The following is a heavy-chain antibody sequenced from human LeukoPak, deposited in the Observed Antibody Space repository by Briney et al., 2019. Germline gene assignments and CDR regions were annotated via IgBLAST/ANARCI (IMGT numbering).Heavy chain of an antibody. D-gene: IGHD6-13*01. CDR2: ISGSGGST. V-gene: IGHV3-23*01. J-gene: IGHJ4*02. CDR3: AKSRSGSSNWALRIFDN. Sequence: PGGSLRLSCAASGLTFSSYAISWVRQAPGKGLEWVSAISGSGGSTYYADSVKGRFTISRDNSKNTLYLQMNSLRAEDTAVYYCAKSRSGSSNWALRIFDNWGQGTLVSVSS. CDR1: GLTFSSYA.